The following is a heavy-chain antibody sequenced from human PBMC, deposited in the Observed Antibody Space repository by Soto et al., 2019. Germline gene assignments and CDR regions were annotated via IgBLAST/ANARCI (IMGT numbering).Heavy chain of an antibody. V-gene: IGHV4-59*01. CDR3: ARYRREAVAGYTLDN. J-gene: IGHJ4*02. Sequence: SETLSLTCTVSCGSIISNYWTWILQPPGKGLEWIGYVYNSGITNYNPSLKSRVAISEDTSKSQFSLKVNSMTAADTAVYYCARYRREAVAGYTLDNWGQGILVTSPQ. CDR1: CGSIISNY. CDR2: VYNSGIT. D-gene: IGHD6-13*01.